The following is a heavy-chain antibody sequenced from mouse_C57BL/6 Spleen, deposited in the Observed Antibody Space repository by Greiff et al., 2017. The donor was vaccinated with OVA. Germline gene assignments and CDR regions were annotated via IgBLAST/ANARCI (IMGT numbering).Heavy chain of an antibody. J-gene: IGHJ4*01. CDR2: INPSSGYT. CDR1: GYTFTSYT. V-gene: IGHV1-4*01. CDR3: ARSGYDYGYYYAMDY. D-gene: IGHD2-4*01. Sequence: VKLVESGAELARPGASVKMSCKASGYTFTSYTMHWVKQRPGQGLEWIGYINPSSGYTKYNQKFKDKATLTADKSSSTAYMQLSSLTSEDSAVYYCARSGYDYGYYYAMDYWGQGTSVTVSS.